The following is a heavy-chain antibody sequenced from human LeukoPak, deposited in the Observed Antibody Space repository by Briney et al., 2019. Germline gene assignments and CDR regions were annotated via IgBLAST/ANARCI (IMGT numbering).Heavy chain of an antibody. Sequence: GGSLRLSCAASGFTFSSYAMSWVRQAPGKGLEWVSAISGSGGSTYYADSAKGRFTISRDNSKNTLYLQMNSLRAEDTAVYYCAREPTMTTVSYNDYWGQGTLVTVSS. CDR3: AREPTMTTVSYNDY. V-gene: IGHV3-23*01. CDR2: ISGSGGST. J-gene: IGHJ4*02. D-gene: IGHD4-11*01. CDR1: GFTFSSYA.